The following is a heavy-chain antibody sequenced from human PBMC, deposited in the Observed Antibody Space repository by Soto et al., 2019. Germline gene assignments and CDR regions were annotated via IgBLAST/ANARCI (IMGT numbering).Heavy chain of an antibody. CDR2: TYYRSKWYN. CDR1: GYSVSSNSAA. CDR3: AGMQDGALAY. J-gene: IGHJ4*02. V-gene: IGHV6-1*01. D-gene: IGHD1-26*01. Sequence: QTLSLTCAISGYSVSSNSAAWNLIRQSPSRGLEWLGRTYYRSKWYNEYAVSVKSRITIKPDTSKNQFSLQLNSVIPEDTAVYYCAGMQDGALAYWGQGTLVTVSS.